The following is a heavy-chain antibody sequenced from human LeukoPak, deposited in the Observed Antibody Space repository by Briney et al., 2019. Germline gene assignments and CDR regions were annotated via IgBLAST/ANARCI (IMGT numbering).Heavy chain of an antibody. J-gene: IGHJ4*02. V-gene: IGHV4-39*06. CDR3: AREAAYYDSSGSAGAGFDY. D-gene: IGHD3-22*01. Sequence: SETLSLTCTVSGGSISGSSYYWEWIRQTPGKGLEWVASIYYSGNTYYNPSLKSRVTISVDTSKNQFTLKLSSVTAADTAVYYCAREAAYYDSSGSAGAGFDYWGQGTLVTVSS. CDR2: IYYSGNT. CDR1: GGSISGSSYY.